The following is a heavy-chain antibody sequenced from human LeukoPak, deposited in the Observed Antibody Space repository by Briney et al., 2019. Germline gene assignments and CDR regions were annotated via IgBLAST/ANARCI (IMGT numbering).Heavy chain of an antibody. V-gene: IGHV4-34*01. D-gene: IGHD6-6*01. Sequence: SETLSLTCAVYGGSFSGYHWSWIRQPPGKGLEWIGEINHSGSTNYNPSLKSRVTISVDTSKNQFSLKLSSVTAADTAVYYCARDVFIAALPGGLGWFDPWGQGTLVTVSS. CDR1: GGSFSGYH. CDR2: INHSGST. CDR3: ARDVFIAALPGGLGWFDP. J-gene: IGHJ5*02.